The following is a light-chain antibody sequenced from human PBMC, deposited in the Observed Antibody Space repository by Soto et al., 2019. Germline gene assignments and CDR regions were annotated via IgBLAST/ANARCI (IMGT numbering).Light chain of an antibody. CDR1: QSVRSNY. J-gene: IGKJ1*01. V-gene: IGKV3-20*01. Sequence: EIVLTQSPGTLSLSPGERATLSCRASQSVRSNYLAWYRQTPGQAPRLLIYGASNRATGIPDRFSGSGSGRDFTLIISRLEPEDFALHYCQQYGSSPWTFGQGTKVEIK. CDR2: GAS. CDR3: QQYGSSPWT.